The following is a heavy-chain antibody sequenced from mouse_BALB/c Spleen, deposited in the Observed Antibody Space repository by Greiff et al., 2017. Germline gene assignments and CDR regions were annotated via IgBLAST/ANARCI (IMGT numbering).Heavy chain of an antibody. CDR3: AREGPHYYGSSPYYAMDY. CDR1: GYTFTDYN. V-gene: IGHV1S29*02. CDR2: IYPYNGGT. Sequence: EVQLQQSGPELVKPGASVKISCKASGYTFTDYNMHWVKQSHGKSLEWIGYIYPYNGGTGYNQKFKSKATLTVDNSSSTAYMELRSLTSEDSAVYYCAREGPHYYGSSPYYAMDYWGQGTSVTVSS. J-gene: IGHJ4*01. D-gene: IGHD1-1*01.